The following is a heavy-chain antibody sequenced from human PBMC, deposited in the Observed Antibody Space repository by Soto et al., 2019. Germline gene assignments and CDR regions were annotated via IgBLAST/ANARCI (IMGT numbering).Heavy chain of an antibody. CDR1: GYTFTSYA. J-gene: IGHJ4*02. CDR3: ARGQGGPDGPGDY. V-gene: IGHV1-3*01. D-gene: IGHD2-15*01. CDR2: INAGDGNT. Sequence: QVQLVQSGAEVKKPGASVKVSCKASGYTFTSYAMHWVRQAPGQRLEWMGWINAGDGNTKYSQKLQGRVTITRDTCARKAYMERSSLRSDDTAVYYCARGQGGPDGPGDYWGKETLVTVSS.